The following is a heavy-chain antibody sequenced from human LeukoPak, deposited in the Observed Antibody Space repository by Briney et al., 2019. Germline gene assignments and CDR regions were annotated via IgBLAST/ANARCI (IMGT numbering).Heavy chain of an antibody. CDR1: GYTFTSYY. D-gene: IGHD6-13*01. V-gene: IGHV1-46*01. J-gene: IGHJ4*02. Sequence: PVASVKVSCTASGYTFTSYYMHWVRQAPGQGLEWMGIINPSGGSTSYAQKFQGRVTMTRDTSTSTVYMELSSLRSEDTAVYYCAREPQGQQLDYWGQGTLVTVSS. CDR2: INPSGGST. CDR3: AREPQGQQLDY.